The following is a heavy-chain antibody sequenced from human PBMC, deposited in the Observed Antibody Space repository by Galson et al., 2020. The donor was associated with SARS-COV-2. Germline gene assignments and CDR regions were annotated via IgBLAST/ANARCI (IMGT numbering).Heavy chain of an antibody. CDR3: ARVRSGNYIYDY. D-gene: IGHD1-26*01. J-gene: IGHJ4*02. Sequence: KIGESLKISCKASGYSFNSDWICWVRQMPGKGLEWMGIIYPGDSETRYSLSFQGQVTMSADKSINTAYLQWSSLKASDSAMYYCARVRSGNYIYDYWGQGTLVTVSS. V-gene: IGHV5-51*01. CDR1: GYSFNSDW. CDR2: IYPGDSET.